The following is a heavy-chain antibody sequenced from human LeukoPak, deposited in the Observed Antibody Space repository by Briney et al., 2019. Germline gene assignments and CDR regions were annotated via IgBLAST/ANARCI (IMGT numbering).Heavy chain of an antibody. CDR1: GYTFTGYY. CDR2: MNPNSGST. CDR3: ARGEYYYGSGSYPDAFDI. V-gene: IGHV1-8*02. D-gene: IGHD3-10*01. Sequence: ASVKVSCKASGYTFTGYYMHWVRQAPGQGLEWMGWMNPNSGSTGYAQKFQGRVTMTRNTSISTAYMELSSLRSGDTAVYYCARGEYYYGSGSYPDAFDIWGQGTMVTVSS. J-gene: IGHJ3*02.